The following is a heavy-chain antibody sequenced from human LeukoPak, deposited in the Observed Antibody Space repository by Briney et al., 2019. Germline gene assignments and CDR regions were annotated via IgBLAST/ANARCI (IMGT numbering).Heavy chain of an antibody. CDR2: ISSSSSYI. CDR1: GFTFSSYS. CDR3: ATELLWFGTDY. V-gene: IGHV3-21*01. Sequence: PGGSLRLSCAASGFTFSSYSMNWVRQAPGKGLEWVSSISSSSSYIYYADSVTGRFTISRDNAKNSLYLQMNSLRAEDTAVYYCATELLWFGTDYWGQGTLVTVSS. J-gene: IGHJ4*02. D-gene: IGHD3-10*01.